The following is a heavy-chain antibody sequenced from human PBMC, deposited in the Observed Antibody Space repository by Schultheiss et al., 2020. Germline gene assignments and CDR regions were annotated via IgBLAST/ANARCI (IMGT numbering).Heavy chain of an antibody. CDR3: ARHLDYLTIGGVFDY. Sequence: SETLSLTCAVYGGSFSGYYWSWIRQPPGKGLEWIGEINHSGSTYYNPSLKSRVTISVDKSNNQFSLKLSSVTAADTAVYCCARHLDYLTIGGVFDYWGQGTLVNVSS. V-gene: IGHV4-34*01. CDR1: GGSFSGYY. J-gene: IGHJ4*02. D-gene: IGHD3-10*01. CDR2: INHSGST.